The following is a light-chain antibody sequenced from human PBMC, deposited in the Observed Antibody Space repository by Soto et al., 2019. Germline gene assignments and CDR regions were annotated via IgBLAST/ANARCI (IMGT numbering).Light chain of an antibody. V-gene: IGKV3-20*01. CDR3: QQYGRSPLT. J-gene: IGKJ4*01. CDR1: QRVSSN. CDR2: GAS. Sequence: EIVMTQSPATLSVSPGERATLSCRASQRVSSNLAWYQQKPGQAPRLLIYGASTRATDIPDRISGSGSGTDFTLTIDRLEPEDSAVYYCQQYGRSPLTFGGGTKVDIK.